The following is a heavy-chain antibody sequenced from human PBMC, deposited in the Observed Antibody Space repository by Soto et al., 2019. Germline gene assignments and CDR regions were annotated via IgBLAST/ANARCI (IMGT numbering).Heavy chain of an antibody. Sequence: PSETLSLTCTVSGGSVSSGSYYWSWIRQPPGKGLEWIGYIYYSGSTNYNPSLKSRVTISVDTSKNQFSLKLSSVTAADTAVYYCARVGVRYFDYWGQGNLVTVSS. D-gene: IGHD3-16*01. CDR2: IYYSGST. J-gene: IGHJ4*02. V-gene: IGHV4-61*01. CDR3: ARVGVRYFDY. CDR1: GGSVSSGSYY.